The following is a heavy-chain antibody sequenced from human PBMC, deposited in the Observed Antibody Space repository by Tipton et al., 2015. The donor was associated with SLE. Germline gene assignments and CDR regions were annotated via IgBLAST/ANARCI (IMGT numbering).Heavy chain of an antibody. J-gene: IGHJ4*02. CDR3: ARPAGYSSSWYYY. Sequence: LRLSCAVYGGSFSGYYWGWIRQPPGKGLEWIGEINHSGSTNYNPSLKSRVTISVDTSKNQFSLKLSSVTAADTAVYYCARPAGYSSSWYYYWGQGTLVTVSS. V-gene: IGHV4-34*01. CDR1: GGSFSGYY. D-gene: IGHD6-13*01. CDR2: INHSGST.